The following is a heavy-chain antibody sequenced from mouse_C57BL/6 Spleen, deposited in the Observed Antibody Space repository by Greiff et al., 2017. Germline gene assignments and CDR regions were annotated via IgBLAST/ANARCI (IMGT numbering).Heavy chain of an antibody. CDR3: ARAYYYGSSPHYYAMDY. CDR1: GYSFTDYN. CDR2: INPNYGTT. J-gene: IGHJ4*01. D-gene: IGHD1-1*01. Sequence: EVQLQESGPELVKPGASVKISCKASGYSFTDYNMNWVKQSNGKSLEWLGVINPNYGTTSYNQKFKGKATLTVDQSSSTAYMQLNSLTSEDSAVYYCARAYYYGSSPHYYAMDYWGQGTSVTVSS. V-gene: IGHV1-39*01.